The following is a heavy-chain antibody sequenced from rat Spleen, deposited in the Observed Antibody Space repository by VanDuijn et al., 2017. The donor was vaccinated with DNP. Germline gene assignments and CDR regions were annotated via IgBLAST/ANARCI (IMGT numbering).Heavy chain of an antibody. Sequence: EVKLVESGGGLVQPGRSLKLSCAASGFNLNDYWMGWVRQAPGKGLEWIGEINKDSRKMNYTPSLKYKFTISRDNAQNTLYLQMSKLGTEDTAIYYCARLGWHGWFAYWGQGTLVTVSS. CDR3: ARLGWHGWFAY. CDR2: INKDSRKM. J-gene: IGHJ3*01. V-gene: IGHV4-2*01. CDR1: GFNLNDYW. D-gene: IGHD1-11*01.